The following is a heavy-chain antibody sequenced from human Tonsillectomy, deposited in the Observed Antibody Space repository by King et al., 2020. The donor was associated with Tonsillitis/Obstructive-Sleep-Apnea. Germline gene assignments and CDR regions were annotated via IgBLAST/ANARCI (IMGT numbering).Heavy chain of an antibody. CDR3: ARDLDTAPYNWFDP. D-gene: IGHD5-18*01. CDR2: ISSTGST. Sequence: VQLQESGPGLVKPSETLSLTCTVSGGSITSYYWSWIRQPAGKGLEWIGLISSTGSTNYNPSLKSRVTMSVDTSRNQFSLKLSSVTAADTAVYFCARDLDTAPYNWFDPWRQGTLVTVSS. J-gene: IGHJ5*02. V-gene: IGHV4-4*07. CDR1: GGSITSYY.